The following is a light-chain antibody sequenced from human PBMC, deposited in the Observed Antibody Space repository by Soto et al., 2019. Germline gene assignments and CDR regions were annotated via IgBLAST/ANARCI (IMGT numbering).Light chain of an antibody. V-gene: IGLV2-23*02. J-gene: IGLJ2*01. CDR1: SSDVGSYNL. CDR3: CSYAGRSTVV. CDR2: EVS. Sequence: QSALTQPASVSGSPGQTITISCTGTSSDVGSYNLVSWYQQHPGKAPILMIYEVSKRPSGVSNCFSGSKSGNTASLTISGLQAEDEADYYCCSYAGRSTVVFGGGTQLTVL.